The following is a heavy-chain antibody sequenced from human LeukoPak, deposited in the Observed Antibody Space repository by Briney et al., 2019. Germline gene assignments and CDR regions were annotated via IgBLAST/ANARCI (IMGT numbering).Heavy chain of an antibody. D-gene: IGHD2-2*01. CDR3: TKDRYCTTTSCPLDY. CDR1: GFTFDDYT. J-gene: IGHJ4*02. V-gene: IGHV3-43*01. Sequence: GGSLRLSCAASGFTFDDYTFHWVRQAPGKGLEWVSLITWDGGTTYYADSVKGRFTISRDNRKNSVYLQTNSLRTEDTALYYCTKDRYCTTTSCPLDYWGQGTLVTVS. CDR2: ITWDGGTT.